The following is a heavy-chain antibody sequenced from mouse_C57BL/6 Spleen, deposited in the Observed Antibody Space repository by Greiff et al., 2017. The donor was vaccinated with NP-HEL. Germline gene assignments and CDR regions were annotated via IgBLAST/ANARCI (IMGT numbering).Heavy chain of an antibody. CDR3: ARGLTGNWFAY. V-gene: IGHV1-61*01. CDR1: GYTFTSYW. D-gene: IGHD4-1*01. J-gene: IGHJ3*01. CDR2: IYPSDSET. Sequence: QVQLQQPGAELVRPGSSVKLSCKASGYTFTSYWMDWVKQRPGQGLEWIGNIYPSDSETHYNQKFKDKATLTVDKSSSTAYMQLSSLTSEDSAVYYCARGLTGNWFAYWGQGTLVTVSA.